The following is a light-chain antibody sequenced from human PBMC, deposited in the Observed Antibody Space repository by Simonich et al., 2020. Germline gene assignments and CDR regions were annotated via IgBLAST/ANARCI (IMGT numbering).Light chain of an antibody. CDR2: DFS. CDR1: SSDVGCYNY. J-gene: IGLJ3*02. V-gene: IGLV2-14*01. CDR3: SSYTSSSTWV. Sequence: QSALTQPASVSGSPGKAITISCTGTSSDVGCYNYVFWYQQHPGKSPKLMIYDFSKLPSGVSNRFSGSKSGNTASLTISGLQAEDEADYYCSSYTSSSTWVFGGGTKLTVL.